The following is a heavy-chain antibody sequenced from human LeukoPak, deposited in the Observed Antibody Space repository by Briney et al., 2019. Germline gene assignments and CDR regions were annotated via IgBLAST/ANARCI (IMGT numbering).Heavy chain of an antibody. D-gene: IGHD6-13*01. CDR1: GFTFDDYA. CDR3: ARESGGIAAAGIDAFDI. Sequence: GRSLRLSCAASGFTFDDYAMHWVRQAPGKGLEWVSGISWNSLNIVYADSVKGRFTVSRDNAKNSLYLQMNSLRAEDTAVYYCARESGGIAAAGIDAFDIWGQGTMVTVSS. J-gene: IGHJ3*02. CDR2: ISWNSLNI. V-gene: IGHV3-9*01.